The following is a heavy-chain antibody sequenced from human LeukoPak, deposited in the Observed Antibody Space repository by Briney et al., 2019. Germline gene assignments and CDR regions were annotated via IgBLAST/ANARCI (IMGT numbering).Heavy chain of an antibody. D-gene: IGHD6-13*01. V-gene: IGHV3-30*03. CDR1: GFSFSSYG. J-gene: IGHJ4*02. Sequence: GGSLRLSCAASGFSFSSYGMHWVRQAPGKGLEWVALMSFDGSDQYYAASVQGRFTISRDTSKNTLYLQMNSLRAEDTAVYYCARSGSSWYPYFDYWGLGTLVTVSS. CDR3: ARSGSSWYPYFDY. CDR2: MSFDGSDQ.